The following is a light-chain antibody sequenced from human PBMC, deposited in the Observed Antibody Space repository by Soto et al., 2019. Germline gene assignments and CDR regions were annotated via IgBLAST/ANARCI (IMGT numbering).Light chain of an antibody. CDR1: QSISSW. CDR3: QQYNSYS. Sequence: DIQMTQSPSTLSASVGDRVTITWRASQSISSWLAWYQQKPGKAPKLLIYKASSLESGVPSRFSGSGSGTEFTLTISSLQPDDFATYYCQQYNSYSFGQGTKVDIK. CDR2: KAS. J-gene: IGKJ1*01. V-gene: IGKV1-5*03.